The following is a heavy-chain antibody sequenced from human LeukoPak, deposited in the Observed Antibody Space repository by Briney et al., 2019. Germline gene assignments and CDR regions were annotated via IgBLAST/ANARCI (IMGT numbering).Heavy chain of an antibody. CDR1: GYSFTNYW. V-gene: IGHV5-51*01. CDR3: ARRCDSGGYRFWFDP. Sequence: GESLKISCKGTGYSFTNYWIGWVRQMPGKGLEWMGMISPHDSDTRYSPSFQGQVTISAVKSITTAYLQWSSLKASDTAIYYCARRCDSGGYRFWFDPWGQGTLVTVSS. D-gene: IGHD3-16*02. CDR2: ISPHDSDT. J-gene: IGHJ5*02.